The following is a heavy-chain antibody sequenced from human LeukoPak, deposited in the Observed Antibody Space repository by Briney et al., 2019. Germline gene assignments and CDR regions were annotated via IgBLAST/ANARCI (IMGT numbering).Heavy chain of an antibody. CDR2: IYHSGST. Sequence: PSETLSLTCTVSGGSISSYYWSWIRQPPGKGLEWIGYIYHSGSTYYNPSLKSRVTISVDRSKNQFSLKLSSVTAADTAVYYCARERDGLFDYWGQGTLVTVSS. CDR3: ARERDGLFDY. CDR1: GGSISSYY. J-gene: IGHJ4*02. D-gene: IGHD5-24*01. V-gene: IGHV4-59*12.